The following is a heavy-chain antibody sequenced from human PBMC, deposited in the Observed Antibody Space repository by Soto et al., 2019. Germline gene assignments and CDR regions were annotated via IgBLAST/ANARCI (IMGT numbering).Heavy chain of an antibody. CDR2: ISGSGGST. CDR3: AKVGSRLAARSWFDP. Sequence: GGSLRLSCAASGFTFSSYAMSWVRQAPGKGLEWVSAISGSGGSTYYADSVKGRFTISRDNSKNTLYLQMNSLRAEDPAVYYCAKVGSRLAARSWFDPWGQGTLVTVSS. V-gene: IGHV3-23*01. D-gene: IGHD6-6*01. J-gene: IGHJ5*02. CDR1: GFTFSSYA.